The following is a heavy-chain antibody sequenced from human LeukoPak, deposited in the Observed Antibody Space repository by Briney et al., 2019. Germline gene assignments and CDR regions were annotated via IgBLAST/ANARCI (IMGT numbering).Heavy chain of an antibody. CDR2: IYYSGNT. CDR3: ATDGPFPI. J-gene: IGHJ3*02. V-gene: IGHV4-39*01. Sequence: SETLSLTCAVSGGSISSSNYYWGWIRQPPGKGLEWIGNIYYSGNTYYNPSLKSRVTISVNMSKNQFSLKLTSVTAADAAVYYCATDGPFPIWGQGTKVTVSS. CDR1: GGSISSSNYY.